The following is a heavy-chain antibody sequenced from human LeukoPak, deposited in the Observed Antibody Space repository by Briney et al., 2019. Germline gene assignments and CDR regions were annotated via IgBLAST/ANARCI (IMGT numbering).Heavy chain of an antibody. Sequence: GGSLRLSCAASGFTVSSNYMSWVRQAPGKGLEWVSVIYSGGSTYYADSVKGRFTISRDNSKNTLYLQMNSLRAEDTAVYYCARDGSGRGIAFDIWGQGTMVTVSS. D-gene: IGHD3-10*01. CDR3: ARDGSGRGIAFDI. CDR2: IYSGGST. CDR1: GFTVSSNY. J-gene: IGHJ3*02. V-gene: IGHV3-53*01.